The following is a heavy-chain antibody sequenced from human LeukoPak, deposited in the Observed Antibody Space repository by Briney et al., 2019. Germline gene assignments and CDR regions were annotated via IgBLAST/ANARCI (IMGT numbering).Heavy chain of an antibody. D-gene: IGHD3-10*02. CDR2: ISGSGGIT. J-gene: IGHJ6*04. CDR1: GFTFNNYE. CDR3: AELGITMIGGV. V-gene: IGHV3-48*03. Sequence: SGGSLRLSCAASGFTFNNYEMTWVRQAPGKGLEWISYISGSGGITSHADSVKGRFTISRDNAKNSLYLQMNSLRAEDTAVYYCAELGITMIGGVWGKGTTVTISS.